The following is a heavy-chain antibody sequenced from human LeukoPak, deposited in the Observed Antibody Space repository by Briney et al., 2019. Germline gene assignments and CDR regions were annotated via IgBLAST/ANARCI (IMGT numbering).Heavy chain of an antibody. J-gene: IGHJ5*02. Sequence: SETLSLTCTVSGGSISSSSYYWGWIRQPPGKGLEWIGSIYYSGSTYYNPSLKSRVTISVDTSKNQFSLKLSSVTAADTAVYYCAGIGSGLAFDPWGQGTLVTVSS. CDR2: IYYSGST. D-gene: IGHD3-10*01. V-gene: IGHV4-39*01. CDR3: AGIGSGLAFDP. CDR1: GGSISSSSYY.